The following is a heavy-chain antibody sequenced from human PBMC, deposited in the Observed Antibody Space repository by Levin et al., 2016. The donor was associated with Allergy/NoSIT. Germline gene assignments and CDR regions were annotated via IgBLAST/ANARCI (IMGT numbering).Heavy chain of an antibody. J-gene: IGHJ5*02. CDR2: IYYSGST. D-gene: IGHD3-3*01. CDR3: ARERGLYDFWSENWFDP. CDR1: GGSISSGGYY. Sequence: SETLSLTCTVSGGSISSGGYYWSWIRQPPGKGLEWIGYIYYSGSTYYNPSLKSRVTISVDTSKNQFSLKLSSVTAADTAVYYCARERGLYDFWSENWFDPWGQGTLVTVSS. V-gene: IGHV4-30-4*01.